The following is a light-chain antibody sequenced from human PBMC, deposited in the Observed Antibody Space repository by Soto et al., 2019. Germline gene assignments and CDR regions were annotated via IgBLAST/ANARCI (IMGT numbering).Light chain of an antibody. J-gene: IGKJ4*01. CDR1: QSVGTY. CDR3: QQRVNWLT. Sequence: EIVLTQSPAILSLSPGERATLSCRASQSVGTYLDWYQQKLRQAPRLLIYDASNRATGIPARFSGSGSGTDFTLTISSLEPEDFAVYYCQQRVNWLTFGGGTKVEL. CDR2: DAS. V-gene: IGKV3-11*01.